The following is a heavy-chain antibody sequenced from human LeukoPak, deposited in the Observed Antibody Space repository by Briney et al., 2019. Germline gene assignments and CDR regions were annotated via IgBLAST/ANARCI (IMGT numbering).Heavy chain of an antibody. D-gene: IGHD3-22*01. J-gene: IGHJ4*02. V-gene: IGHV3-30-3*01. CDR2: ISYDGINK. CDR3: TRAGEDYYDSSGFYNF. CDR1: GFTFSNYA. Sequence: GGSLRLSCAASGFTFSNYAMHWVRQAPGKGLEWVAVISYDGINKYYADSVKGRFTISRDNSNNTLFLQMDSLRTEDTAVYYCTRAGEDYYDSSGFYNFWGQGTLVTVSS.